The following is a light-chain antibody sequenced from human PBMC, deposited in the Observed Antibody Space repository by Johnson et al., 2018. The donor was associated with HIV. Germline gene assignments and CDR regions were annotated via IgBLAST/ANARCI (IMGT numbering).Light chain of an antibody. CDR3: GTWDSSLSAYV. CDR2: ENN. CDR1: SSNIGNNY. V-gene: IGLV1-51*02. J-gene: IGLJ1*01. Sequence: QSVLTQPPSVSAAPGQKVTISCSGSSSNIGNNYVSWYQQLPGTAPKLLIYENNKRPSGIPDRFSGSKSGTSATLGITGIPTGDEADYYCGTWDSSLSAYVFGTGTKVTVL.